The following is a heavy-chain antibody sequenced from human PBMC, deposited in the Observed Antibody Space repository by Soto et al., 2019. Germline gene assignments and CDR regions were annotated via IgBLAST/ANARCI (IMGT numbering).Heavy chain of an antibody. V-gene: IGHV3-48*03. J-gene: IGHJ4*02. CDR3: TRVTAPLPSYFDL. CDR2: IRSVGGMI. Sequence: HPGGSLRLSCVGSGFTLSNYEMNWVRQAPGKGLEWISYIRSVGGMIYYADSVTGRFTISRDSANNSLFLQMNSLRADDTALYSGTRVTAPLPSYFDLWGQGTQVTF. CDR1: GFTLSNYE.